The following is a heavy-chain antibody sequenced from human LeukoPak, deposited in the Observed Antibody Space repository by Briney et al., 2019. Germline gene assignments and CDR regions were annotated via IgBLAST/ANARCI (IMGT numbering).Heavy chain of an antibody. CDR2: IYDTGST. Sequence: SETLSLTCTVSGGSITSYYWSWIRQPPGKGLEWIGYIYDTGSTNYNPSLRSRVTISVDTSENQFSLKLSSVTAADTAVYYCAGGFGDLFSIAYGMDVWGQGTTVTVSS. V-gene: IGHV4-59*08. J-gene: IGHJ6*02. D-gene: IGHD3-10*01. CDR1: GGSITSYY. CDR3: AGGFGDLFSIAYGMDV.